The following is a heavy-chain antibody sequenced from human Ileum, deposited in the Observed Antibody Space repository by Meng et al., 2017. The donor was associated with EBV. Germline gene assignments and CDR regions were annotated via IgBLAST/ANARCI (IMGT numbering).Heavy chain of an antibody. CDR2: INHRGTT. V-gene: IGHV4-34*02. Sequence: QVQLQQWGAGLLKPSETLSLTCGVNGGSFSSFSWTWIRQPPGKGPEWIGDINHRGTTNYSPSLKSRVTISIDTSKKQFSLRLSSLTAADTAVYYCTRGRVGDWGFDFWGQGTLVTVSS. CDR3: TRGRVGDWGFDF. CDR1: GGSFSSFS. J-gene: IGHJ4*02. D-gene: IGHD1-26*01.